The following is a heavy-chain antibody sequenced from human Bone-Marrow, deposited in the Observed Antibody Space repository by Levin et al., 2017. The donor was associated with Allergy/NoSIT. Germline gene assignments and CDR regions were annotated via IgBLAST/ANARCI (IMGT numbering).Heavy chain of an antibody. D-gene: IGHD2-15*01. Sequence: LSLTCAASGFTFNTYGLHWVRQAPGKGLEWVAVISYDGRNDYYAESLRGRFTISRDDAKHTLYLQMTSLSAEDTAVYYCAKDRCSGGACALDHWGQGTLVTVSS. V-gene: IGHV3-30*18. J-gene: IGHJ4*02. CDR2: ISYDGRND. CDR3: AKDRCSGGACALDH. CDR1: GFTFNTYG.